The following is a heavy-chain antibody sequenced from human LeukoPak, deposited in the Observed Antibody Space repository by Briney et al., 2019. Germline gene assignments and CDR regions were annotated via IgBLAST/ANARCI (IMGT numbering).Heavy chain of an antibody. CDR2: IYYSGSP. CDR3: ARHDRNGMDV. CDR1: GGSISSYY. Sequence: PSETLSLTCTVSGGSISSYYWSWIRQPPGKGLEWIGYIYYSGSPNYNPSLKSRVTISVDTSKDQFSLKLSSVTAADTAVYYCARHDRNGMDVWGQGTTVTVSS. J-gene: IGHJ6*02. V-gene: IGHV4-59*08.